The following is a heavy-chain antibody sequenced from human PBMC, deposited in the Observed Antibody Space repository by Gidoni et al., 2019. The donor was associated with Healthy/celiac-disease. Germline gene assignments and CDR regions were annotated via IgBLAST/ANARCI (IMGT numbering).Heavy chain of an antibody. J-gene: IGHJ3*02. D-gene: IGHD6-13*01. V-gene: IGHV4-39*01. CDR2: IYYSGST. Sequence: QLQLQESGPGLVKPSETLSLTCTVSGGSISSSSYYWGWIRQPPGKGLEWIGSIYYSGSTYYNPSLKSRITISVDTSKNQFSLKLSSVTAADTAVYYCARGGYSRDAFDIWGQGTMVTVSS. CDR3: ARGGYSRDAFDI. CDR1: GGSISSSSYY.